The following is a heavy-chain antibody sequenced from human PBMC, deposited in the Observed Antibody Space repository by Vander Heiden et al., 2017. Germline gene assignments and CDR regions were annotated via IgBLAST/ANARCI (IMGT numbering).Heavy chain of an antibody. CDR1: GGSISGFY. D-gene: IGHD4-4*01. CDR3: ARLKTVTTGHFYGMDV. V-gene: IGHV4-4*07. J-gene: IGHJ6*02. CDR2: IYSTGSS. Sequence: QVQLQESGPGLVKPSETLSLTCTVSGGSISGFYWSWIRQPAGKGLEWIGRIYSTGSSNYNPSLKSRVTMSTDTSKNRFSLRLTSVTAADTAMYFCARLKTVTTGHFYGMDVWGQGTPVTVSS.